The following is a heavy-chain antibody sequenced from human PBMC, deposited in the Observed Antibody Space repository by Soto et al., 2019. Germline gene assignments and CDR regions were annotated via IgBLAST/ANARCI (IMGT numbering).Heavy chain of an antibody. CDR3: ARDRFGEIDEFDY. J-gene: IGHJ4*02. CDR2: IIPILGIA. V-gene: IGHV1-69*04. D-gene: IGHD3-10*01. CDR1: GGTFSSYT. Sequence: QVQLVHSGAEVKKPGSSVKVSCKASGGTFSSYTISWVRQAPGQGLEWMGRIIPILGIANYAQKFQGRVTITADKSTSTAYMELSSLRSEDTAVYYCARDRFGEIDEFDYWGQGTLVTVSS.